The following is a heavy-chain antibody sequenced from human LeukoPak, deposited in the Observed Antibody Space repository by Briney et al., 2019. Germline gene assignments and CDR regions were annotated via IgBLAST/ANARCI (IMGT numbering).Heavy chain of an antibody. D-gene: IGHD7-27*01. J-gene: IGHJ4*02. CDR2: FDPKDGET. CDR1: GYTLTELS. Sequence: ASVKVSCKVSGYTLTELSMHWVRQAPGKGLEWMGGFDPKDGETIYAQKFQGRVTMTEDTSTDTAYMGLSSLRSEDTAVYYCATPPGDWGSDYYFDYWGQGTLVTVSS. CDR3: ATPPGDWGSDYYFDY. V-gene: IGHV1-24*01.